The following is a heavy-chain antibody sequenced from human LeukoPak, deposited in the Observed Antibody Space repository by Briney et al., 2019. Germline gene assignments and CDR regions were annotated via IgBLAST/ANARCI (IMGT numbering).Heavy chain of an antibody. CDR3: ARAERYYDFWSGYYTSYFDY. V-gene: IGHV1-18*01. CDR2: ISAYNGNT. CDR1: GYTFTSYG. D-gene: IGHD3-3*01. J-gene: IGHJ4*02. Sequence: ASVKVSCKASGYTFTSYGISWVRQAPGQGLEWMGWISAYNGNTNYAQKLQGRVTMTTDTSTSIAYMELRSLRSDDTAVYYCARAERYYDFWSGYYTSYFDYWGQGTLVTVSS.